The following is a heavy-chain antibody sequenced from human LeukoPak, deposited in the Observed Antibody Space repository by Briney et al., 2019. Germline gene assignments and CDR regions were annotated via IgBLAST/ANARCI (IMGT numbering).Heavy chain of an antibody. D-gene: IGHD6-19*01. J-gene: IGHJ4*02. Sequence: SETLSLTCTVSGGSISSSSYYWGWIRQPPGKGLEWIGSIYYSGSTYYNPSLKSRVTISVDTSKNQFSLKLSSVTAADTAVYYCARDVVGQWLVQNPYYFDYWGQGTLVTVSS. CDR1: GGSISSSSYY. CDR2: IYYSGST. V-gene: IGHV4-39*07. CDR3: ARDVVGQWLVQNPYYFDY.